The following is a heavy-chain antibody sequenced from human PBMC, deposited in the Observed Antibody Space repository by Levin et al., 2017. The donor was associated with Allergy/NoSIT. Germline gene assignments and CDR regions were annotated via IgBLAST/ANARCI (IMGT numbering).Heavy chain of an antibody. Sequence: QPGGSLRLSCAASGFTVSSNYMSWVRQAPGKGLEWVSIIYTGGGTYYADSVKGRFTISRDNSKNTLYLQMNSLRAEDTAVYYCAREEVRYYYGLTDWGQGTLVTVSS. CDR3: AREEVRYYYGLTD. CDR2: IYTGGGT. D-gene: IGHD3-10*01. V-gene: IGHV3-53*01. CDR1: GFTVSSNY. J-gene: IGHJ4*02.